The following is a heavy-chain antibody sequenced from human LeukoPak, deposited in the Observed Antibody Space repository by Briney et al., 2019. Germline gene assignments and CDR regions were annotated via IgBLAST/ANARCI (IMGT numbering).Heavy chain of an antibody. CDR3: ARDFIFCSSVSCPHYYFDY. CDR2: ISYDGSNE. CDR1: GFTFSSYV. J-gene: IGHJ4*02. V-gene: IGHV3-30*04. D-gene: IGHD2-2*01. Sequence: GGSLRLSCAASGFTFSSYVMHWVRQAPGKGLEWVAIISYDGSNEYYADSVKGRFTISRDNSKNTLYLQMNSLRAEDTAVYYCARDFIFCSSVSCPHYYFDYWGQGTLVTVSS.